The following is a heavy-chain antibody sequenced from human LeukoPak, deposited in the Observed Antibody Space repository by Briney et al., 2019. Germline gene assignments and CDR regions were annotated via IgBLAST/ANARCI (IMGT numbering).Heavy chain of an antibody. D-gene: IGHD3-22*01. CDR3: ARHLYYYDSSGYFPPDY. Sequence: SETLSLTCTVSGGSISSSSYFWDWIRQPPGKGLEWIGTIYYSGSTYYNPSLKSRVTISVDTSKNQFSLKLSSVTAADTAVYYCARHLYYYDSSGYFPPDYWGQGTLVTVSS. CDR2: IYYSGST. V-gene: IGHV4-39*01. CDR1: GGSISSSSYF. J-gene: IGHJ4*02.